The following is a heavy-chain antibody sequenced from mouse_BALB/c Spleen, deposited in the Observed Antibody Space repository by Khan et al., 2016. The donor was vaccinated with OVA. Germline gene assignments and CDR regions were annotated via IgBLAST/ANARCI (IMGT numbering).Heavy chain of an antibody. Sequence: QVQLKQSGAELAKPGASVKMSCKASGYTFTTYWMHWVKQRTGQGLEWIGYIDPSTGYTEYNQKFKDKATLTTDKSSSTAYMQLNSLTSEDSAVXYCARRGLYGTFAYWGQGTLVTVSS. V-gene: IGHV1-7*01. J-gene: IGHJ3*01. D-gene: IGHD2-1*01. CDR1: GYTFTTYW. CDR2: IDPSTGYT. CDR3: ARRGLYGTFAY.